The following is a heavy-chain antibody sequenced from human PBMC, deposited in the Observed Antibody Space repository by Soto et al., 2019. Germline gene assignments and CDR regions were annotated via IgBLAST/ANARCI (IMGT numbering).Heavy chain of an antibody. V-gene: IGHV3-7*05. Sequence: EVQLVESGGGLVQPGESLRLSCAASGFTFSNYWMTWVRQAPGKGLEWVANIKQDGTAQYYVDSVKGRFTISRDNAKNSLYLQMSSLSAEDTAVYYCGGSSGWPGVYDYWGQGTLVAVSS. CDR2: IKQDGTAQ. CDR1: GFTFSNYW. J-gene: IGHJ4*02. CDR3: GGSSGWPGVYDY. D-gene: IGHD6-19*01.